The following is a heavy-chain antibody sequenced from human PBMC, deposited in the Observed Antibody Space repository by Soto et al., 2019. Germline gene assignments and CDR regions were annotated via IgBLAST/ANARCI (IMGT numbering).Heavy chain of an antibody. V-gene: IGHV4-34*01. Sequence: SETLSLTCAVYGGSFSGYYWSWIRQPPGKGLEWIGEINHSGSTNYNPSLKSRVTISVDTSKNQFSLKLSSVTAADTAVYYCARGTVCSSTSCYMDVWGKGTTVTVSS. CDR2: INHSGST. J-gene: IGHJ6*03. D-gene: IGHD2-2*01. CDR1: GGSFSGYY. CDR3: ARGTVCSSTSCYMDV.